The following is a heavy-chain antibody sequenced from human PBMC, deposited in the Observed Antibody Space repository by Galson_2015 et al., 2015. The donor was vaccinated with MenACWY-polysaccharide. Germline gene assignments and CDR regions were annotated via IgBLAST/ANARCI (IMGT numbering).Heavy chain of an antibody. V-gene: IGHV3-48*01. Sequence: SLRLSCAASGFTFSIYRINWVRQAPGKGLEWISYISSSSRTISYTDSVKGRFTVSRDNAKNSVNLQMNSLRAEDKGVYYCARVGLSGYTSDYWGQGTLVTVSS. CDR1: GFTFSIYR. D-gene: IGHD5-12*01. CDR2: ISSSSRTI. CDR3: ARVGLSGYTSDY. J-gene: IGHJ4*02.